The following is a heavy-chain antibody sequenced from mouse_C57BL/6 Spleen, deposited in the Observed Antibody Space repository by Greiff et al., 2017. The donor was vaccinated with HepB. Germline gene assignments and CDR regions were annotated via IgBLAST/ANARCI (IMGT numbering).Heavy chain of an antibody. Sequence: VQLQESGPGLVQPSQSLSITCTVSGFSLTSYGVHWVRQSPGKGLEWLGVIWRGGSTDYNAAFMSRLSITKDNSKSQVFFKMNSLQADDTAIYYCAKKGGYYSHAMDYWGQVTSVTVSS. CDR3: AKKGGYYSHAMDY. CDR1: GFSLTSYG. CDR2: IWRGGST. V-gene: IGHV2-5*01. J-gene: IGHJ4*01. D-gene: IGHD2-12*01.